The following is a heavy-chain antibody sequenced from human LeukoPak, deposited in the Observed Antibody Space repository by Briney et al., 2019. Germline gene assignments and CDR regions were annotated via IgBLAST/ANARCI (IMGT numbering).Heavy chain of an antibody. CDR1: GGTFSSYA. CDR2: IIPLFETA. D-gene: IGHD2-15*01. CDR3: ATDLVGMAVAAPLDS. V-gene: IGHV1-69*06. J-gene: IGHJ4*02. Sequence: ASVKVSCKATGGTFSSYAITRVRQAPGQGLQWMGGIIPLFETANYAQIFQGRVTITADNSTSTVYMELSSLRSEDTAAYYCATDLVGMAVAAPLDSWGQGTLVTVSS.